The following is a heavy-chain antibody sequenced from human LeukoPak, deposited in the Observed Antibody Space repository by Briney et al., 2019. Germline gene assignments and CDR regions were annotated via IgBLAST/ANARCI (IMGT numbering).Heavy chain of an antibody. CDR2: IYYSGST. V-gene: IGHV4-59*02. CDR3: ARGANSSWYPGVLGCYMDV. D-gene: IGHD6-13*01. Sequence: GSLRLSCAASGFTVSSNYMSWVRQAPGKGLEWIGYIYYSGSTNYNPSLKSRVTISVDTSKKQFSLKLSSVTAADTAVYYCARGANSSWYPGVLGCYMDVWGKGTTVTVSS. J-gene: IGHJ6*03. CDR1: GFTVSSNY.